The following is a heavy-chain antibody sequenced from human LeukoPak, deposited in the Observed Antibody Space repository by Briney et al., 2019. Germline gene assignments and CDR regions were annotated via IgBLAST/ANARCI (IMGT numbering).Heavy chain of an antibody. CDR1: GGSISSGGHY. CDR2: IHHSGST. D-gene: IGHD3-10*01. J-gene: IGHJ5*02. V-gene: IGHV4-30-2*01. Sequence: PSETLSLTCTVSGGSISSGGHYWSWIRQPPGKGLEWIGYIHHSGSTYYNPSLKSRVTISVDTSKNQFSLKLSSVTAADTAVYYCARDQNYEVVRGVPSIIRGNWFDPWGQGTLVTVSS. CDR3: ARDQNYEVVRGVPSIIRGNWFDP.